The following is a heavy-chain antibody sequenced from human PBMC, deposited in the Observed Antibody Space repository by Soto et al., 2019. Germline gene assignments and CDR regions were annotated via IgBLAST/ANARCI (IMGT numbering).Heavy chain of an antibody. CDR1: GGSFSGYY. Sequence: TLSLTCAVYGGSFSGYYWGWILQHHGKGLEWIGYIYYSGSTYYNPSLKSRVTISVDTSKNQFSLKLSSVTAADTAVYYCARGGGVLSTVTTHWFDPWGQGTLVTVSS. CDR3: ARGGGVLSTVTTHWFDP. V-gene: IGHV4-31*11. D-gene: IGHD4-4*01. J-gene: IGHJ5*02. CDR2: IYYSGST.